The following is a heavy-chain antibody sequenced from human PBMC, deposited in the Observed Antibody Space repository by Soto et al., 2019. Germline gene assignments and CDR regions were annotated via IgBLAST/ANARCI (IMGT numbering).Heavy chain of an antibody. V-gene: IGHV4-59*01. Sequence: PSETLSLTCTVSGGSISSYYWSWIRQPPGKGLEWIGYIYCSGSTNYNPSLKSRVTISVDTSKNQFSLKLSSVTAADTAVYYCARRWIDYYDSSGYYSGGFDYWGQGTLVTVSS. CDR2: IYCSGST. CDR3: ARRWIDYYDSSGYYSGGFDY. CDR1: GGSISSYY. J-gene: IGHJ4*02. D-gene: IGHD3-22*01.